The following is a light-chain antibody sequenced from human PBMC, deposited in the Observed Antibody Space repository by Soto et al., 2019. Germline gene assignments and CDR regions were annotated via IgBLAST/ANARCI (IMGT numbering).Light chain of an antibody. CDR1: NIGSKS. Sequence: SYELTQPPSVSVAPGKTARITCGGNNIGSKSVHWYQQKPGQAPVLVIYYGSDRPSGIPERFSGSNSGNTATLTISRVEAGDEADYYCQVWDSSSDPVVFGGGTKLTVL. J-gene: IGLJ2*01. CDR2: YGS. CDR3: QVWDSSSDPVV. V-gene: IGLV3-21*04.